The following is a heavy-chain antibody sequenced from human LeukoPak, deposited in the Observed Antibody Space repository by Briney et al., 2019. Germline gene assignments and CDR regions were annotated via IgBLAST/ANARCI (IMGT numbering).Heavy chain of an antibody. CDR3: ATWRYCSGGHCFGNYYMDV. D-gene: IGHD2-15*01. V-gene: IGHV1-2*02. Sequence: GASVKVSCKASGYTFINYYMHWVRQAPGQGLEWMGWINPNSGGTNYAQKFQGRVTMTRDTSISTAYMELSRLRSDDTAVYYCATWRYCSGGHCFGNYYMDVWGKGTTVTVSS. J-gene: IGHJ6*03. CDR2: INPNSGGT. CDR1: GYTFINYY.